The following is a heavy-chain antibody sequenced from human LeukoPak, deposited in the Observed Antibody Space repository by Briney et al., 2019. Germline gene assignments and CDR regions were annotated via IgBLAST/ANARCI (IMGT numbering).Heavy chain of an antibody. CDR1: GGSISSSNW. Sequence: SGTLSLTCAVSGGSISSSNWWSWGRQPPGKGLEWIGEIYHSGSTNYNPSLKSRVTISVDKSKNQFSLKLSSVTAADTAVYYCARTPDWNARHNWFDPWGQGTLVTVSS. CDR3: ARTPDWNARHNWFDP. D-gene: IGHD1-1*01. CDR2: IYHSGST. J-gene: IGHJ5*02. V-gene: IGHV4-4*02.